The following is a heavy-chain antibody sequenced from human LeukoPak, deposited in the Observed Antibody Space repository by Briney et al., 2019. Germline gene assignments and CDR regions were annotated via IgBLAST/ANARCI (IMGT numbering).Heavy chain of an antibody. CDR3: ARDDYDILTGNPSDY. Sequence: GGSLRLSCAASGFTFSSYWMSWVRQAPGKGLEWVANIKQDGSEKYYVDSVKGRFTISRDNAKNSLYLQMNSLRAEDTAVYYCARDDYDILTGNPSDYWGQGTLVTVSS. CDR2: IKQDGSEK. CDR1: GFTFSSYW. V-gene: IGHV3-7*01. J-gene: IGHJ4*02. D-gene: IGHD3-9*01.